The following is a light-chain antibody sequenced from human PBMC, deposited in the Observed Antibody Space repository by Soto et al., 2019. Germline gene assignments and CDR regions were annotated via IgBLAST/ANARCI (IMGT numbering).Light chain of an antibody. J-gene: IGKJ4*01. CDR3: QQYYYVPLT. CDR2: GAS. V-gene: IGKV1-33*01. Sequence: DTQMTQSASSLSASVGDRVTITCQASQGISYFLNWYQQKPGNAPKLLIYGASNLEAGVPSRFSGSGSGTDFTLTISSLQPEDFATYFCQQYYYVPLTFGGGTKVEIK. CDR1: QGISYF.